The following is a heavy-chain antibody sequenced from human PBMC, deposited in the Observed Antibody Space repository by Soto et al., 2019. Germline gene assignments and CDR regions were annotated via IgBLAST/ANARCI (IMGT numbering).Heavy chain of an antibody. J-gene: IGHJ4*02. Sequence: EEQLVESGGGLVQPGGSLRLSCAASGFTFSSYWMSWVRQAPGKGPEWVANIKQDGSEKTYVDSVKGRFTISRDNAKNSLYLQMKSLRAQDTAVYYCARGRHVFDYWGQGTLVTVSS. CDR3: ARGRHVFDY. CDR2: IKQDGSEK. CDR1: GFTFSSYW. V-gene: IGHV3-7*01.